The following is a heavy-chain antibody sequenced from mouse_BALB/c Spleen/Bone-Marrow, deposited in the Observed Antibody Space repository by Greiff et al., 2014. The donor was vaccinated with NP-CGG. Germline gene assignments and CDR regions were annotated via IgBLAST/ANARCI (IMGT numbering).Heavy chain of an antibody. J-gene: IGHJ2*01. V-gene: IGHV1-69*02. CDR3: TRDNWDY. Sequence: VQLQQSGAELVRPGASVKLSCKASGYTFTSYWINWVKQRPGQGLEWIGNIFPSETYTNYNQKFKGKATLTVDKSSSTAYMQLSSPTSEDSAVYYCTRDNWDYWGQGTTLTVSS. CDR1: GYTFTSYW. D-gene: IGHD4-1*01. CDR2: IFPSETYT.